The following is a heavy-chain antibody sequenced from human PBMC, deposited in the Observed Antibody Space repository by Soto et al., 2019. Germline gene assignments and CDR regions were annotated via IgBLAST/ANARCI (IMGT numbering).Heavy chain of an antibody. Sequence: GGSLRLSCAASGFTVSSNYMSWVRQAPGKGLEWVSVIYSGGSTYYADSVKGRFTISRDNSKNTLYLQMNSLRAEDTAVYYCAREVPAIYGMDVWGQGTTVTVSS. J-gene: IGHJ6*02. CDR3: AREVPAIYGMDV. CDR2: IYSGGST. V-gene: IGHV3-53*01. D-gene: IGHD5-18*01. CDR1: GFTVSSNY.